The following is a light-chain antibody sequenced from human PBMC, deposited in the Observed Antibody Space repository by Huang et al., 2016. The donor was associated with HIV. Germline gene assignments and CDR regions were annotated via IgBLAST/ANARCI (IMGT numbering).Light chain of an antibody. CDR3: QQYYSSPQT. Sequence: DIIMTQSPDSLAVSLGERATLNCRSSQSVYSSSTNKDYMAWFQQKPGQPPRLLLFCASTREAGVPDRFSGSGSGTHFTLTIANLEAEDAAIYYCQQYYSSPQTFGQGTRVEVK. V-gene: IGKV4-1*01. CDR2: CAS. J-gene: IGKJ1*01. CDR1: QSVYSSSTNKDY.